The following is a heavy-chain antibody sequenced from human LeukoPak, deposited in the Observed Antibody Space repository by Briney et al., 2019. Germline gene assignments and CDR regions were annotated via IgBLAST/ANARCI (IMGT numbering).Heavy chain of an antibody. CDR2: IKQDGSEK. Sequence: GGSLRLSCAASGFPLTTYWMSWVRQAQGKGLEWVANIKQDGSEKYYVDSVKGRFTISRDNAKNSLYLQMNSLRAEDTAVYYCARGWNYVAYWGQGTLVTVPS. CDR1: GFPLTTYW. V-gene: IGHV3-7*04. D-gene: IGHD1-1*01. CDR3: ARGWNYVAY. J-gene: IGHJ4*02.